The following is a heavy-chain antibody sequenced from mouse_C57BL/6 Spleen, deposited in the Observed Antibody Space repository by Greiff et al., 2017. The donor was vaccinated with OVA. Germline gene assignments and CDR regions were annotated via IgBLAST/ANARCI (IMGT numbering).Heavy chain of an antibody. J-gene: IGHJ2*01. CDR1: GYTFTSYW. CDR2: IDPSDSYT. CDR3: ALYDYALDY. D-gene: IGHD2-4*01. Sequence: QVQLQQPGAELVKPGASVKLSCKASGYTFTSYWMQWVKQRPGQGLEWIGEIDPSDSYTNYNQKFKGKATLTVDTSSSTAYMQLSSLTSEDSAVYYCALYDYALDYWGQGTTLTVSS. V-gene: IGHV1-50*01.